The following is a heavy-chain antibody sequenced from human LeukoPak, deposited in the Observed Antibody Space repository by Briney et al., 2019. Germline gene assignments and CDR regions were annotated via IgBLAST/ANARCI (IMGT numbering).Heavy chain of an antibody. V-gene: IGHV5-51*01. J-gene: IGHJ3*02. CDR3: ARRSTVDYGVPDAFDI. CDR2: IYPGDSDT. CDR1: GYSFTSYW. Sequence: GESLKISCKGSGYSFTSYWIGWVRQMPGKGLEWMGIIYPGDSDTRYSPSFQGQVTISADKSISTAYLQWSSLKASDTAMYYCARRSTVDYGVPDAFDIWGQGTMVTVSS. D-gene: IGHD4-17*01.